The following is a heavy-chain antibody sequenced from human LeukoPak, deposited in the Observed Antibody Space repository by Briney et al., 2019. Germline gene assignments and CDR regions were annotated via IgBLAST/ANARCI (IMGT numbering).Heavy chain of an antibody. D-gene: IGHD1-1*01. J-gene: IGHJ4*02. CDR1: GFTYSHNG. V-gene: IGHV3-30*02. Sequence: GGSLRLSCVASGFTYSHNGMHWVRQAPGKGLEWVAFIRYDGSDKSYADSVKGRFTISRDNSENTLYLQINSLRVEDTAVYYCAKDTPTTGYHLDSWGQGTLVTVSS. CDR3: AKDTPTTGYHLDS. CDR2: IRYDGSDK.